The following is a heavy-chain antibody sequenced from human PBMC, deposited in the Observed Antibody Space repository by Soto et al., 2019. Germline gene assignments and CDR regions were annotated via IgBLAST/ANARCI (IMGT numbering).Heavy chain of an antibody. CDR1: GFTFNTYS. CDR3: ARDGEYSVYENWYFDL. Sequence: EVQLVESGGGLVKPGGSLRLSCAASGFTFNTYSMNWVRQAPGKGLEWVSSIDTSSSFIYYGGSLKGRFTISRDNAKNSLYLQMNNLKAEDTAVYYCARDGEYSVYENWYFDLWGRGTLVTVSS. J-gene: IGHJ2*01. V-gene: IGHV3-21*01. D-gene: IGHD5-12*01. CDR2: IDTSSSFI.